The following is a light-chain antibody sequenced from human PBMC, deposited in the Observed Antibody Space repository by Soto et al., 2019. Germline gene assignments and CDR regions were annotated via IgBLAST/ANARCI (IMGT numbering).Light chain of an antibody. CDR2: DVS. V-gene: IGLV2-14*01. Sequence: QSVLTQPASVSGSPGQSITISCTGTSSDVDGYNFVSWYQQHPGKAPKLMIYDVSNRPSGVSNRFSGSKSGNTASLTISGLQAEDEADYYCSSYTSSTTDVFGTGTKLTVL. CDR1: SSDVDGYNF. J-gene: IGLJ1*01. CDR3: SSYTSSTTDV.